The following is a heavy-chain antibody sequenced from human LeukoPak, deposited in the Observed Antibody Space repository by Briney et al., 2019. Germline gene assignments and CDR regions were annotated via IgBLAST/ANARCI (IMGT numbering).Heavy chain of an antibody. Sequence: AASVKVSFKASGSTFTSYGISWVRQAPGQGLEWMGWISAYNGNTNYAQKLQGRVTMTTDTSTSTAYMELRSLRSDDTAVYYCARAGVLGSGSYYNSAEYFQHWGQGTLVTVSS. CDR3: ARAGVLGSGSYYNSAEYFQH. J-gene: IGHJ1*01. CDR1: GSTFTSYG. CDR2: ISAYNGNT. D-gene: IGHD3-10*01. V-gene: IGHV1-18*01.